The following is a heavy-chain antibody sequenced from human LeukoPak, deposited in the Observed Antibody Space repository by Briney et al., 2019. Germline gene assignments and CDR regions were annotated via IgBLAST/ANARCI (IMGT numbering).Heavy chain of an antibody. V-gene: IGHV3-21*01. CDR1: GFAFSSYS. Sequence: PGGSLRLSCAASGFAFSSYSMNWVRQAPGKGLEWVSFISSSSSYIYYADSVKGRFTISRDNAKDSLYLQMNSLRAEDTAVYYCARDGGYNSFDYWGQGTLVTVSS. CDR3: ARDGGYNSFDY. J-gene: IGHJ4*02. D-gene: IGHD5-24*01. CDR2: ISSSSSYI.